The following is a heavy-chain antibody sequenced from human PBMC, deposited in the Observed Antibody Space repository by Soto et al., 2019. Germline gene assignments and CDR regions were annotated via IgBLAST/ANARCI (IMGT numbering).Heavy chain of an antibody. CDR1: GYTFTSYD. Sequence: QVQLVQSGAAVTKPGASVQVSCKASGYTFTSYDISWVRQAPGQGLEWMRWISAYNGNTNYAQKLQVRVTMTTDTSTSTAYRELRSLRSNDTAVYYCARDRDCSSPSCRYYWGQGTLVSVSS. D-gene: IGHD2-2*01. CDR3: ARDRDCSSPSCRYY. V-gene: IGHV1-18*01. CDR2: ISAYNGNT. J-gene: IGHJ4*02.